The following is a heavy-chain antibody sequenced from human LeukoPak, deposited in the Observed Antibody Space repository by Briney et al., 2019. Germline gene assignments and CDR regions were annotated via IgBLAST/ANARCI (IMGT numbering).Heavy chain of an antibody. Sequence: GGSLRLSCAASGFTFSSYAMSWVRQAPGKGLEWVSSISGSGVGTYYADSVKGRFTFSRDNSKNTLYLQMNSLRAEDTAVYYCAKSSSSSCTDYWGQGTLVTVS. V-gene: IGHV3-23*01. CDR2: ISGSGVGT. CDR1: GFTFSSYA. D-gene: IGHD6-19*01. CDR3: AKSSSSSCTDY. J-gene: IGHJ4*02.